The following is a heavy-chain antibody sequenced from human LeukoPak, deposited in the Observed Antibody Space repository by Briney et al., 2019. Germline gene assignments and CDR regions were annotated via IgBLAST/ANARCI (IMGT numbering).Heavy chain of an antibody. Sequence: GGSLRLSCAASGFTFSNYAVSWVRQAPRKGLEWVSTVGGRSSGTYYADSVKGRFTISRDNSGNTFYLQMNSLRVEDTAVYYCATHMTTVTTPFDYWGQGTLVTVSS. V-gene: IGHV3-23*01. CDR2: VGGRSSGT. J-gene: IGHJ4*02. CDR1: GFTFSNYA. D-gene: IGHD4-17*01. CDR3: ATHMTTVTTPFDY.